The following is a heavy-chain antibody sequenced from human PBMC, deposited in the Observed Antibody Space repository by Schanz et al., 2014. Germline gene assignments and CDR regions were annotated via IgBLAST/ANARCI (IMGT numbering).Heavy chain of an antibody. D-gene: IGHD5-12*01. CDR3: ARGGGPEDVFDI. Sequence: QVQLVQSGAEVRKPGASVKVSCKASGYTFISYGIKWVRQAPGQGLEWMGRIIPIHGIVNYAQRFQDRVRITADKSTSTAYMELSSLRSDDTAVYYCARGGGPEDVFDIGGQGTILTVSS. V-gene: IGHV1-69*09. CDR1: GYTFISYG. CDR2: IIPIHGIV. J-gene: IGHJ3*02.